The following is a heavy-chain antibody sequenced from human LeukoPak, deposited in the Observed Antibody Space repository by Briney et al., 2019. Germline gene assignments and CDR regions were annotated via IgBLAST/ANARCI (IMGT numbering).Heavy chain of an antibody. D-gene: IGHD1-26*01. J-gene: IGHJ6*03. CDR2: IKQDGSDK. Sequence: GGSLRLSCAASGFTFSSYWMSWVRQAPGKGLEWVANIKQDGSDKYYVDSVKGRFTMSRDNAKNSLFLQMNSLRAEDTAVYYCAKDVTGGGGSYMDVWGKGTTVTVSS. CDR1: GFTFSSYW. V-gene: IGHV3-7*01. CDR3: AKDVTGGGGSYMDV.